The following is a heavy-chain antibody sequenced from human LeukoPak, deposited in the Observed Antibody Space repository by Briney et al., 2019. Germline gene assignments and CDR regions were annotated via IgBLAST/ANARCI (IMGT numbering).Heavy chain of an antibody. CDR3: ARDAYDTPSVRWFDP. D-gene: IGHD3-22*01. V-gene: IGHV3-53*01. CDR1: GFTVSSNY. Sequence: GGSLRLSCAASGFTVSSNYMSWVRQAPGKGLEWVAVIYSGADITYYADSVKGRFTISRDNSKNTLYLQMNSLRAEDTAVYYCARDAYDTPSVRWFDPWGQGTLVTVSS. CDR2: IYSGADIT. J-gene: IGHJ5*02.